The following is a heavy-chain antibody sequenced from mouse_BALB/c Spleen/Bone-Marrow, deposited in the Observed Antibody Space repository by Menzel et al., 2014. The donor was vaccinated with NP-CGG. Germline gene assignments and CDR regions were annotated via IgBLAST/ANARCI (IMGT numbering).Heavy chain of an antibody. D-gene: IGHD2-2*01. Sequence: VQLQQSGAELVKPGASVKLSCTASGFNIKDTYMHWVKQGPEQGLEWIGRIDPANGNTKYDPKFQGKATITADTSSNTAYLQLSSLTSEDTAVYYCARWLPLAYWGQGTLVTVSA. CDR2: IDPANGNT. V-gene: IGHV14-3*02. J-gene: IGHJ3*01. CDR3: ARWLPLAY. CDR1: GFNIKDTY.